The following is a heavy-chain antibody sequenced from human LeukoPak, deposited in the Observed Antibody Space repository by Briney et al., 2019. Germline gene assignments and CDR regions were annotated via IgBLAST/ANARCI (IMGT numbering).Heavy chain of an antibody. CDR2: IKQDGSEK. CDR1: GFTFSSYW. J-gene: IGHJ3*01. Sequence: GGSLRLSCAASGFTFSSYWMSWVRQAPGKGLEWVANIKQDGSEKYYVDSVEGRFTISRDNAKNSLYLQMNSLRAEDTAVYYCARALWAIFGVVTDWGQGTMVTVSS. CDR3: ARALWAIFGVVTD. V-gene: IGHV3-7*01. D-gene: IGHD3-3*01.